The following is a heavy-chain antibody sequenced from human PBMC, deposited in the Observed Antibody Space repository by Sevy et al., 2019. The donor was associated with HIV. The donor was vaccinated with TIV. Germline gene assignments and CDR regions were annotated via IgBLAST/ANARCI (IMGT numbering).Heavy chain of an antibody. CDR1: GFTFNTYW. CDR3: ARLLWDVVVVPGTTPGQYFDY. Sequence: GGSLRLSCVASGFTFNTYWMTWVRQAPGKGLEWVANINPDGSEKDYVDSLKCRFTVSRDNAETSLYLHMNSLRVEDTAVYFCARLLWDVVVVPGTTPGQYFDYWGQGTLVTVSS. V-gene: IGHV3-7*01. D-gene: IGHD2-2*01. CDR2: INPDGSEK. J-gene: IGHJ4*02.